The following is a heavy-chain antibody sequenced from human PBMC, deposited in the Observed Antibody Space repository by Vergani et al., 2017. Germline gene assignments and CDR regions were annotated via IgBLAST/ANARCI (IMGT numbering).Heavy chain of an antibody. CDR2: ISYDGSNK. D-gene: IGHD3-10*01. CDR1: GFTFSSYA. J-gene: IGHJ6*02. V-gene: IGHV3-30-3*01. Sequence: QVQLVESGGGVVQPGRSLRLSCAASGFTFSSYAMHWVRQAPGKGLEWVAVISYDGSNKYYADSVKGRFTISRDNSKNTLYLQMNSLRAEEQAVYYFARAPIILWFGEAGYGMDVWGQGTTVTVSS. CDR3: ARAPIILWFGEAGYGMDV.